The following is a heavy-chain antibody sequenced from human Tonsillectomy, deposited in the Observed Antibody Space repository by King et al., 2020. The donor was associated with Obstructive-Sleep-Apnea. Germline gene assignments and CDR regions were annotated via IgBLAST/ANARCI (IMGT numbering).Heavy chain of an antibody. CDR2: IYYSGST. CDR1: GGSISSSSYY. Sequence: QLQESGPGLVKPSETLSLTCTVSGGSISSSSYYWGWIRQPPGKGLEWIGSIYYSGSTYYNPSLKSRVTISVDTSKNQFSLKLSSVTAADTAVYYCARQSYYYGSGSYYNIDYWGQGTLVTVSS. CDR3: ARQSYYYGSGSYYNIDY. D-gene: IGHD3-10*01. J-gene: IGHJ4*02. V-gene: IGHV4-39*01.